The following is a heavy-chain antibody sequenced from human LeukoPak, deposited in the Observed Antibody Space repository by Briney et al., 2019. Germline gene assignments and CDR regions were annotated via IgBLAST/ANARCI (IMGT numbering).Heavy chain of an antibody. Sequence: GGSLRLSCAASGFTFSSYSMNWVRQAPGKGLEWVSSISSSSSYIYYADSVKGRFTISRDNAKNSLYLQMNSLRAEDTAVYYCAGDGKLHVGSDSSQGRRYCYYMDVWGKGTTVTVSS. J-gene: IGHJ6*03. V-gene: IGHV3-21*01. CDR1: GFTFSSYS. CDR2: ISSSSSYI. D-gene: IGHD6-13*01. CDR3: AGDGKLHVGSDSSQGRRYCYYMDV.